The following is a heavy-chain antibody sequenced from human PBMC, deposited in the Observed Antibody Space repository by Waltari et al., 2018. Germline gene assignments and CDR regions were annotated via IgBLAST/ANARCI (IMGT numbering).Heavy chain of an antibody. CDR3: AGLYGSGSPAHFDS. V-gene: IGHV4-39*01. CDR1: GASIRSSTYY. CDR2: IYYSGTT. J-gene: IGHJ4*02. Sequence: QLQLQESGPGLVKPSETLSLTCTFSGASIRSSTYYWGWIRQPPRRGLGWVGSIYYSGTTHFNPSLKSRVTMSVDTSKNQFSLKLSSVTAADTAVYYCAGLYGSGSPAHFDSWGQGTLVTVSS. D-gene: IGHD3-10*01.